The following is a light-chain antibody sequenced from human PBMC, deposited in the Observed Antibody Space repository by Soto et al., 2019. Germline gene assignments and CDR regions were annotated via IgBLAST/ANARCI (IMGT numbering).Light chain of an antibody. CDR3: QQYNNYWT. J-gene: IGKJ1*01. Sequence: DIQMTQSPSTLSASVGDRVTITCRASQSISSWLAWYQQKPGKAPKLLIYDASSLESGVPSRFSGSGSGTEFTLTISSLQPDDFPTYYCQQYNNYWTFGQGTKVEIK. CDR1: QSISSW. CDR2: DAS. V-gene: IGKV1-5*01.